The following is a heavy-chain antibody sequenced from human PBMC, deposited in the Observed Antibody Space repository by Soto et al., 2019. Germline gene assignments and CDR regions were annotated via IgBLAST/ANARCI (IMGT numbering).Heavy chain of an antibody. CDR3: ARAGPDYYYYGLDV. CDR1: GDSVSTNSAA. CDR2: TYYRSKWYN. D-gene: IGHD3-10*01. V-gene: IGHV6-1*01. J-gene: IGHJ6*02. Sequence: SQTLSLTCVVSGDSVSTNSAAWNWIRQSPSRGLGWLGRTYYRSKWYNDYAVSVKSRININADTSKNQISLQLNSVTPEDTAVYYCARAGPDYYYYGLDVWGQGTTVTVSS.